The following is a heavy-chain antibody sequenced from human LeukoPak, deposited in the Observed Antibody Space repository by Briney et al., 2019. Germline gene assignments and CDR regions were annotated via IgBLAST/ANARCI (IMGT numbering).Heavy chain of an antibody. CDR2: IRYDGITK. J-gene: IGHJ4*02. Sequence: PGGSLRLSCAASGFTFRDYGLHWVRQAPGKGLEWVAFIRYDGITKSYVDSVKGRFTISRDNSKNTLYLQMNSLRAEDTAVYYCAKIARGGEFFDYWGRGTLVTVSS. CDR1: GFTFRDYG. V-gene: IGHV3-30*02. D-gene: IGHD2-21*01. CDR3: AKIARGGEFFDY.